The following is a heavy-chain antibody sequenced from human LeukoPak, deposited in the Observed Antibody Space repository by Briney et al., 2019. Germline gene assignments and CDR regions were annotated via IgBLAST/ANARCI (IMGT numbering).Heavy chain of an antibody. CDR1: GFTFSDYY. J-gene: IGHJ3*02. CDR2: ISSSGSTI. CDR3: AKEARMGMIVVKGHDAFDI. V-gene: IGHV3-11*04. D-gene: IGHD3-22*01. Sequence: GGSLRLSCAASGFTFSDYYMSWIRQAPGKGLEWVSYISSSGSTIHYADSVKGRFTISRDNAKNSLYLQMNSLRAEDTAVYYCAKEARMGMIVVKGHDAFDIWGQGTMVTVSS.